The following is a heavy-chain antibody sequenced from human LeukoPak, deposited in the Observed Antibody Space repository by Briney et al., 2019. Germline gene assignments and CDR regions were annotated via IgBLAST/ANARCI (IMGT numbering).Heavy chain of an antibody. V-gene: IGHV3-23*01. D-gene: IGHD6-13*01. J-gene: IGHJ4*02. CDR3: ARDRYCVSTNCPYDC. CDR2: ISVSDDST. Sequence: GGSLRLSCAASGFSSSDYTMNWVCQSPGKGLEWVSGISVSDDSTYYADSVKGRFTISRDKSNNMLHLQMNSLRAEDTALYYCARDRYCVSTNCPYDCWGQGTPVTVSS. CDR1: GFSSSDYT.